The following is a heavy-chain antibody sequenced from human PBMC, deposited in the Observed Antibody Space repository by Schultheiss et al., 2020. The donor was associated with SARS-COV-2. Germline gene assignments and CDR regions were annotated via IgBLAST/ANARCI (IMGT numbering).Heavy chain of an antibody. J-gene: IGHJ4*02. D-gene: IGHD2-15*01. V-gene: IGHV3-49*04. Sequence: GGSLRLSCTASGFTFGDYAMSWVRQAPGKGLEWLNFIRSKAHGGTTKYAASVKGRFTISRDDSKSIAYLQMNSLETEDTAVYYCGRVDIAAVPPVRHFDYWGQGTLVTVSS. CDR1: GFTFGDYA. CDR3: GRVDIAAVPPVRHFDY. CDR2: IRSKAHGGTT.